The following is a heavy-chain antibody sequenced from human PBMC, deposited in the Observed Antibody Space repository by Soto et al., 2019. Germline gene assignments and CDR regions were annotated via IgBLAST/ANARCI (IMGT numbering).Heavy chain of an antibody. J-gene: IGHJ5*02. CDR3: ARILNYDSSGYLNPWFDP. CDR2: INHSGST. D-gene: IGHD3-22*01. CDR1: GGSFSGYY. V-gene: IGHV4-34*01. Sequence: SETLSLTCAVYGGSFSGYYWSWIRQPPGKGLEWIGEINHSGSTNYNPSLKSRVTISVDTSKNQFSLKLSSVTAADTAVYYCARILNYDSSGYLNPWFDPWGQGTLVTVSS.